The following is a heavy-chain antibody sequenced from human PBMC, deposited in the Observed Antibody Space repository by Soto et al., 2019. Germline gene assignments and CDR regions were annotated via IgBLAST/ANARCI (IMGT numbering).Heavy chain of an antibody. CDR3: ATGQRGYSGYTHRGNWFDP. Sequence: QVQLQESGPGLVKPSQTLSLTCTVSGGSISSGGYYWSWIRQHPGKGLEWIGYTYYSGSTYYSPSTDPNPSLRIQITTSGDTSKTQFSLKLSSVTAANTAVYYRATGQRGYSGYTHRGNWFDPWGQGTLVTVSS. J-gene: IGHJ5*02. V-gene: IGHV4-31*01. D-gene: IGHD5-12*01. CDR2: TYYSGST. CDR1: GGSISSGGYY.